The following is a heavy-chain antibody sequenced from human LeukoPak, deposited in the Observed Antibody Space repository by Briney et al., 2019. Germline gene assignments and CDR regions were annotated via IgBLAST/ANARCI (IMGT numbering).Heavy chain of an antibody. CDR2: ISGGGDST. CDR1: EFTFRKYA. V-gene: IGHV3-23*01. CDR3: AKDEVDIVG. D-gene: IGHD5-12*01. J-gene: IGHJ4*02. Sequence: PGGSLRLSCAASEFTFRKYAMSWVRQAPGKGLEWVSAISGGGDSTYYSSSVKGRFTISRDNSKNTLYLQMNSLRAEDTAVYYCAKDEVDIVGWGQGTLVTVSS.